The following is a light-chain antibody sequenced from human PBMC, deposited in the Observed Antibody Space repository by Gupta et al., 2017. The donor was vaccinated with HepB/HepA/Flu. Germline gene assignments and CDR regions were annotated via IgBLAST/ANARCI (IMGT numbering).Light chain of an antibody. J-gene: IGKJ5*01. CDR1: HSIGTY. CDR3: QERGNWPLIT. Sequence: EVVLTQFPGTLPWSPGERAALSCRASHSIGTYLAWYQQRPGQATRLIIDDASNRATGIPARFSGSGSGTDFTLTISSLDPEDFALYYCQERGNWPLITFGQGTRLELK. CDR2: DAS. V-gene: IGKV3-11*01.